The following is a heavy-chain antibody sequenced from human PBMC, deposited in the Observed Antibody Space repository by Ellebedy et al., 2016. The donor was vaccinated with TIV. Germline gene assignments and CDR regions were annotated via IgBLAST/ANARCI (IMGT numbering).Heavy chain of an antibody. D-gene: IGHD2-15*01. CDR2: ISAGGGSTT. CDR3: ARGGGCSGGTCYYPDV. Sequence: GESLKISCAASGFTFPTYEMSWVRQAPGKGLEWLSYISAGGGSTTYYADSVKGRFTISRDNAKNSLYLQLSSLRAEDTAVYYCARGGGCSGGTCYYPDVWGQGTLVTVSS. CDR1: GFTFPTYE. J-gene: IGHJ4*02. V-gene: IGHV3-48*03.